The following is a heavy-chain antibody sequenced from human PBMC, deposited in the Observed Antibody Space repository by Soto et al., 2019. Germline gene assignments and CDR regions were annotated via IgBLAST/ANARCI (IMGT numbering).Heavy chain of an antibody. Sequence: SETLSLTCAVYGGSFSGYYWSWIRQPPGKGLEWIGEMNHSGSTNYNPSLKSRVTTSIDKSKNQFSLNLSAVTAADTAVYFCVRHGGRLFDYWGPGHLVTVSS. CDR1: GGSFSGYY. D-gene: IGHD2-15*01. V-gene: IGHV4-34*01. CDR2: MNHSGST. CDR3: VRHGGRLFDY. J-gene: IGHJ4*02.